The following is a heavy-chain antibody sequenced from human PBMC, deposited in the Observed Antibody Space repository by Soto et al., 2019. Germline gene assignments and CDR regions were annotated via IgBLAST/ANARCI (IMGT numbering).Heavy chain of an antibody. V-gene: IGHV3-64*01. D-gene: IGHD5-12*01. CDR1: GFTFSSYA. J-gene: IGHJ4*02. CDR2: ISSNGGST. Sequence: GGSLRLSCAASGFTFSSYAMHWVRQAPGKGLEYVSAISSNGGSTDYANSVKGRFTISRDNSKNTLYLQMGSLRAEDMAVYYCARGGRGYEFDYWGQGTLVPGSS. CDR3: ARGGRGYEFDY.